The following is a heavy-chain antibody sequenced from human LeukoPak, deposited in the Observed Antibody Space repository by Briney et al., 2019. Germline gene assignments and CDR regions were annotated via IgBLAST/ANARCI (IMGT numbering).Heavy chain of an antibody. J-gene: IGHJ4*02. CDR1: GGSINTYY. D-gene: IGHD4/OR15-4a*01. CDR3: ARDRNGDGATYFSY. CDR2: IYSSGST. V-gene: IGHV4-4*07. Sequence: SETLSLTCTVSGGSINTYYWSWVRQPAGKGLEWIGRIYSSGSTHYNPSLNSRVTMSVDSSKNQFSLKLSSVTAADTAVYYCARDRNGDGATYFSYWGQGTLVTVSS.